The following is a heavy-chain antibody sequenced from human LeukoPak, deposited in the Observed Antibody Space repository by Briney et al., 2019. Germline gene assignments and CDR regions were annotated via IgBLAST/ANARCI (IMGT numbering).Heavy chain of an antibody. D-gene: IGHD3-22*01. CDR3: ARSRHYYDSSGDYRRGLYGMDV. CDR1: GGSISSGGYY. V-gene: IGHV4-31*03. J-gene: IGHJ6*02. Sequence: SQTLSLTCTVSGGSISSGGYYWTWIRQRPGKGLEWIGYIYYSGSPYYSPSLKSRVFISLDTSKNQFSLRLRSVTAADTAVYYCARSRHYYDSSGDYRRGLYGMDVWGQGTTVTVSS. CDR2: IYYSGSP.